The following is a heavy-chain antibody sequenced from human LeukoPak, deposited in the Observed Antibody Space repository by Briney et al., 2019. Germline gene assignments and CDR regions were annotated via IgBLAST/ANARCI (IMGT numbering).Heavy chain of an antibody. J-gene: IGHJ6*02. V-gene: IGHV1-46*01. Sequence: EASVKVSCKASGYTFTSYYMHWVRQAPGQGLEWMGIINPSGGSTSYAQKFQGRVTMTRDTSTSTVYMELSSLGSEDTAVYYCARDQVVAGTYYYYYYGMDVWGQGTTVTVSS. D-gene: IGHD6-19*01. CDR3: ARDQVVAGTYYYYYYGMDV. CDR2: INPSGGST. CDR1: GYTFTSYY.